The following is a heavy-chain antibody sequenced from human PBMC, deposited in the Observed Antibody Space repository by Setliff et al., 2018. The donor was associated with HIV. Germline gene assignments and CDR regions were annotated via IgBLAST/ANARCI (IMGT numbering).Heavy chain of an antibody. J-gene: IGHJ5*02. CDR3: ARGAYCGGASCSLTRFDP. D-gene: IGHD2-15*01. CDR2: VYNSGIT. CDR1: GGSFSGYY. V-gene: IGHV4-34*01. Sequence: KASETLSLTCAVYGGSFSGYYWSWIRQPPGKGLEWIGSVYNSGITFKNPSLKSRVTISVDRSGNQFSLRLTSVTAADTAVYYCARGAYCGGASCSLTRFDPWGQGTLVTVSS.